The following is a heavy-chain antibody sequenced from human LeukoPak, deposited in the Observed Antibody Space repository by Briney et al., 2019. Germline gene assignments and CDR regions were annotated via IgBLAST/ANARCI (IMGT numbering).Heavy chain of an antibody. D-gene: IGHD5-18*01. Sequence: GGSLRLSCAASGFTFSSYAMSWVRQAPGKGLEWVSAISGSGGSTYYADSVKGRFTISRDNSKNTLYLQMNSLRAEDTAVYYCARFNEKTAMVYYYYYYGMDVWGQGTTVTVSS. J-gene: IGHJ6*02. V-gene: IGHV3-23*01. CDR1: GFTFSSYA. CDR2: ISGSGGST. CDR3: ARFNEKTAMVYYYYYYGMDV.